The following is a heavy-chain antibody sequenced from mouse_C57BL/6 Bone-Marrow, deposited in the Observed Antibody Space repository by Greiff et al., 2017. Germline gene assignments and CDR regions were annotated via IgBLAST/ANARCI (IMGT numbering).Heavy chain of an antibody. D-gene: IGHD3-1*01. CDR3: ARTRRSLTGSGYWYFDV. CDR1: GYTFTSYD. CDR2: IYPRDGST. J-gene: IGHJ1*03. V-gene: IGHV1-85*01. Sequence: VQRVEPGPELVKPGASVKLSCKASGYTFTSYDINWVKQRPGQGLEWIGWIYPRDGSTKYNEKFKGKATLTVDTSSSTAYMELHSLTSEDSAVYFCARTRRSLTGSGYWYFDVWGTGTTVTVSS.